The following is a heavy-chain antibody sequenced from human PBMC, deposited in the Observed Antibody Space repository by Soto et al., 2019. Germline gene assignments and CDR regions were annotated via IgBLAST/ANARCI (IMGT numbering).Heavy chain of an antibody. D-gene: IGHD5-12*01. J-gene: IGHJ4*02. CDR2: IYHSGST. CDR3: AAGGGLPRYY. Sequence: QLQLQESGSGLVKPSQTLSLTCAVSGGSISSGGYSWSWIRQPPGKGLEWMWYIYHSGSTYSNPSLKSRVTISVDRSKNQFSLKLSSVTAADTAVYYCAAGGGLPRYYWGQGTLVTVSS. CDR1: GGSISSGGYS. V-gene: IGHV4-30-2*01.